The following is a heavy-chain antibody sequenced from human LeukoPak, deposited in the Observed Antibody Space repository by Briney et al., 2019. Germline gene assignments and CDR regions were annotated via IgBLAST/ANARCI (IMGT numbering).Heavy chain of an antibody. CDR2: INPSGGST. V-gene: IGHV1-46*01. Sequence: ASVEVSCKASGGTFSSYAISWVRQAPGQGLEWMGIINPSGGSTSYAQKFQGRVTMTRDMSTSTVYMELSSLRSEDTAVYYCAVNRIAAGIDAFDIWGQGTMVTVSS. D-gene: IGHD6-13*01. J-gene: IGHJ3*02. CDR1: GGTFSSYA. CDR3: AVNRIAAGIDAFDI.